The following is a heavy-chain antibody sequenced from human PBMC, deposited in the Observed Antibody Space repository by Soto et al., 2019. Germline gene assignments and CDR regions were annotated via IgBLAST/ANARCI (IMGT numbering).Heavy chain of an antibody. J-gene: IGHJ4*01. CDR3: ANLIVFHSSYYHDY. V-gene: IGHV4-34*01. Sequence: SETLSLTCAVYGVPFSGYYWSWIRQSPWKGLEWIGEINHSGNTNYNPSLKSRVTMLVDTSKNQFSLSLSSVTAADTAVYYCANLIVFHSSYYHDYWGHGTLVTVSS. CDR2: INHSGNT. D-gene: IGHD1-26*01. CDR1: GVPFSGYY.